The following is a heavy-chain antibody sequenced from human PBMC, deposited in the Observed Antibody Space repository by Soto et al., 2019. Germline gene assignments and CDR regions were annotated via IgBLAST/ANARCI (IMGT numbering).Heavy chain of an antibody. CDR3: ARGRTTVTYRYYFDY. J-gene: IGHJ4*02. CDR1: GGTFSSYT. CDR2: IIPILGIA. V-gene: IGHV1-69*02. D-gene: IGHD4-17*01. Sequence: SVKVSCKASGGTFSSYTISWVRQAPGQGLEWMGRIIPILGIANYAQKFQGRVTITADKSTSTAYMELSSLRSEDTAVYYCARGRTTVTYRYYFDYWGQGTLVNVSS.